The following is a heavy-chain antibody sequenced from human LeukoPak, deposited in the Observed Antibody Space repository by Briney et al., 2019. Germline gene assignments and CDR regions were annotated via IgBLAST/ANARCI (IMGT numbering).Heavy chain of an antibody. CDR2: IYYSGST. J-gene: IGHJ4*02. CDR3: ARRRIVGATDFDY. Sequence: PSETLSLTCTVSGGSISSSSYYWGWIRQPPGKGLEWIGSIYYSGSTYYNPSLKSRVTISVDTSKNQFSLKLSSVTAADTAVYYCARRRIVGATDFDYWGQETLVTVSS. CDR1: GGSISSSSYY. V-gene: IGHV4-39*01. D-gene: IGHD1-26*01.